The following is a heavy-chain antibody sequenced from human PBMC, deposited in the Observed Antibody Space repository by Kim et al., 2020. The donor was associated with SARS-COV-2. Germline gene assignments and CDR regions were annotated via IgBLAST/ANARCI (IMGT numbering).Heavy chain of an antibody. CDR2: IYYSGST. V-gene: IGHV4-59*01. J-gene: IGHJ4*02. CDR3: ARTSGSSSSLDY. CDR1: GGSISSYY. Sequence: SETLSLTCTVSGGSISSYYWSWIRQPPGKGLEWIGYIYYSGSTNYNPSLKSRVTISVDTSKNQFSLKLSSVTAADTAVYYCARTSGSSSSLDYLGQGSLV. D-gene: IGHD6-13*01.